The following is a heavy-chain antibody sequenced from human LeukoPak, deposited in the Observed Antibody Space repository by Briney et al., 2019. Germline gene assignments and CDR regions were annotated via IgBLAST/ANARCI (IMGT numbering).Heavy chain of an antibody. Sequence: GASVKVSCKASGGTFSSYAISWVRQAPGQGLEWMGGIIPIFGTANYAQKFQGRVTITADESTSTAYMELSSLRSEDTAVYYCARSIVEYNWFDPWGQGTLVTVSS. J-gene: IGHJ5*02. CDR1: GGTFSSYA. CDR2: IIPIFGTA. D-gene: IGHD2/OR15-2a*01. V-gene: IGHV1-69*01. CDR3: ARSIVEYNWFDP.